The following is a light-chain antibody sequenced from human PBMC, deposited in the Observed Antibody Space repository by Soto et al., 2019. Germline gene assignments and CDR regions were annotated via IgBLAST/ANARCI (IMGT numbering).Light chain of an antibody. CDR2: DVS. CDR1: SCDVGGYNY. Sequence: QSALTQPASVSGSPGQSISVSCTGTSCDVGGYNYVSWYQQHPGNARKLMIYDVSNRPSGVSNRFSGSKAGNTASRTSSGRQAEDEADYYCSSYTSSSTLVVVGGGTKVTVL. V-gene: IGLV2-14*01. J-gene: IGLJ2*01. CDR3: SSYTSSSTLVV.